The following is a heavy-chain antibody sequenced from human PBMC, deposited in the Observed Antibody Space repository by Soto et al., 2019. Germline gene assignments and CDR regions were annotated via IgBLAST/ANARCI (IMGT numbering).Heavy chain of an antibody. Sequence: GFLRLSCAPSGFIFSNYSMRWVRPARGKGLEWVSAISGSGADTYYKESVKGRFTISRDNFKNTLYLQMNSLRAEDTAVYYCAKDHGRGGSRVFDYWGQGTLVTVSS. CDR2: ISGSGADT. V-gene: IGHV3-23*01. D-gene: IGHD2-15*01. CDR1: GFIFSNYS. CDR3: AKDHGRGGSRVFDY. J-gene: IGHJ4*02.